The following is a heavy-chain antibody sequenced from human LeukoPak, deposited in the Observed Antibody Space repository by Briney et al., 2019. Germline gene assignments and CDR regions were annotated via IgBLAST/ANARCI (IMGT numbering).Heavy chain of an antibody. D-gene: IGHD6-19*01. CDR2: ITGSGTST. CDR3: AKDRTPTAVARRFDY. CDR1: GFTFSNYA. J-gene: IGHJ4*02. V-gene: IGHV3-23*01. Sequence: GGSLRLSCVASGFTFSNYAMNWVRQPPGRGLEWVSVITGSGTSTYYADSVKGRFTISRDNSKNTLYLQMNSLRAEDTAVYYCAKDRTPTAVARRFDYWGQGTLVAVSS.